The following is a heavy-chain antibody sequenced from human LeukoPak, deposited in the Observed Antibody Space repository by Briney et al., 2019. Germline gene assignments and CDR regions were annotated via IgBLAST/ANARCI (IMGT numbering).Heavy chain of an antibody. D-gene: IGHD2-15*01. V-gene: IGHV1-18*01. J-gene: IGHJ4*02. Sequence: ASVQVSFKASGYTLTNYNISWVRQAPGQGLEWMGWINTHKGHTNFLQKFQGRVTVTTDLSTNTAHMELRRLRSDDTAVYYCAREFGHCSGDNCFYFFDLWGQGSQVIVSS. CDR1: GYTLTNYN. CDR3: AREFGHCSGDNCFYFFDL. CDR2: INTHKGHT.